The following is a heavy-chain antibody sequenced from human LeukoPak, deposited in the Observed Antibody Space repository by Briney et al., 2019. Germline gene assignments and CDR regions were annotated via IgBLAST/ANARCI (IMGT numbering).Heavy chain of an antibody. V-gene: IGHV1-8*01. J-gene: IGHJ1*01. CDR2: MNPNSGNT. Sequence: ASVKVSCKASGYTFTSYDINWVRQATGQGRDGMGWMNPNSGNTGYAQKFQGRVTMTRNTSISTDYMQLRSLRSEDTAVYYRARDWSGYDSYWGQGTLVTVSS. D-gene: IGHD5-12*01. CDR3: ARDWSGYDSY. CDR1: GYTFTSYD.